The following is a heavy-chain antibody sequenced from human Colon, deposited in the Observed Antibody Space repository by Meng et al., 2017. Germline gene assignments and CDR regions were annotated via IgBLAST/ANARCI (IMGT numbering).Heavy chain of an antibody. J-gene: IGHJ4*02. CDR1: GYTFTGYY. CDR2: INPNSGGT. D-gene: IGHD4-23*01. CDR3: ARENGGSDDYGGNFDY. V-gene: IGHV1-2*06. Sequence: VRLVLAWAGLNKPGASVKVSCKATGYTFTGYYMHWVRQAPGQGLEWMGRINPNSGGTNYAQKFQGRVTMTRDTSISTAYMELSRRRFDDTAVYYCARENGGSDDYGGNFDYWGQGTLVTVSS.